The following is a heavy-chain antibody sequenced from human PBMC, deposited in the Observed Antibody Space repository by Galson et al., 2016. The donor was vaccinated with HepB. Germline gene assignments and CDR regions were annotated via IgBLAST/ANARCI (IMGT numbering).Heavy chain of an antibody. D-gene: IGHD3-16*01. V-gene: IGHV3-23*01. J-gene: IGHJ6*04. CDR3: VRGSTGPDV. Sequence: SLRLSCAGSGFTFSSYGMTWVRQAPGKGLEDVSSISMSGGSRDYAESVKGRFTISRDNSRSTLLLQMNSLRVEDTGVYYCVRGSTGPDVWGKGTTVTVSS. CDR1: GFTFSSYG. CDR2: ISMSGGSR.